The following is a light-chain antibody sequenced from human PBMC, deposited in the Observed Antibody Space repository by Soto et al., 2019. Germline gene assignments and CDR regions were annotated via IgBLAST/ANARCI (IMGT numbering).Light chain of an antibody. CDR2: GAS. Sequence: EIVLTQSPGTLSLSPGERATLSCRASQSVSSSYLAWYQQTPGQAPRLLIYGASSRATGIPDRFSGSGSGTDFSLTISRLEPEDFGVYYCQQYRTFGQGTKVEIK. CDR1: QSVSSSY. CDR3: QQYRT. J-gene: IGKJ1*01. V-gene: IGKV3-20*01.